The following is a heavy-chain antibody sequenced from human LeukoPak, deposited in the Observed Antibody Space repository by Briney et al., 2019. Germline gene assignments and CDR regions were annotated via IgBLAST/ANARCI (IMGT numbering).Heavy chain of an antibody. Sequence: PXETLSLXCTVSGGSISSSSYYWGWIRQPPGKGLEWIGTIYYSGYTYYNPSLESRVTISVETSKKQFSLKLSSVTAADTALYYCAKHYMGSYNNRGLDSWGQGTLVTVSS. CDR2: IYYSGYT. D-gene: IGHD3-10*01. CDR3: AKHYMGSYNNRGLDS. J-gene: IGHJ4*02. CDR1: GGSISSSSYY. V-gene: IGHV4-39*01.